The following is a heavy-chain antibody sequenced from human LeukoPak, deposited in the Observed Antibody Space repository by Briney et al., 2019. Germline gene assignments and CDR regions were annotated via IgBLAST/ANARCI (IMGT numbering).Heavy chain of an antibody. CDR1: GFTFSSYS. D-gene: IGHD3-16*01. Sequence: PGGSLRLSCAASGFTFSSYSMNWVRQAPGKGLEWVSSISSSSYTYYADSVKGRFTISRDNAKNSLYLQMNSLRAEDTAVFYCARGGGEVDYWGQGTLVTVSS. J-gene: IGHJ4*02. V-gene: IGHV3-21*01. CDR3: ARGGGEVDY. CDR2: ISSSSYT.